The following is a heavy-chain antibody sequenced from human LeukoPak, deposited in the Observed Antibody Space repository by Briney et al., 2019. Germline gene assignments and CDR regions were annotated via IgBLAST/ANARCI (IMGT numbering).Heavy chain of an antibody. D-gene: IGHD3-10*01. Sequence: PSETLSLTCTVSGGSISSSSYYWGWIRQPPGKGLEWIGSIYYSGSTYYNPSLKSRVTISVGTSKNQFSLKLSSVTAADTAVYYCARRSAGYGSGSYLDYWGQGTLVTVSS. CDR3: ARRSAGYGSGSYLDY. CDR2: IYYSGST. J-gene: IGHJ4*02. V-gene: IGHV4-39*01. CDR1: GGSISSSSYY.